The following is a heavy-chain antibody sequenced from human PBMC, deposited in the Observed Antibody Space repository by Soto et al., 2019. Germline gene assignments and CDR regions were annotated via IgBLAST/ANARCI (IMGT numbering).Heavy chain of an antibody. CDR1: GFTFTDHA. Sequence: PGGSLRLSCAASGFTFTDHAIHWVRQAPGRGLEWEATISAAGRSPYFADAVKSRHTVSRDNSKNMLSLHTNSLRTEDTAVYYCARQGIGARKCRYRNLEVWGQGTTVTDSS. D-gene: IGHD6-6*01. V-gene: IGHV3-30-3*01. J-gene: IGHJ6*02. CDR2: ISAAGRSP. CDR3: ARQGIGARKCRYRNLEV.